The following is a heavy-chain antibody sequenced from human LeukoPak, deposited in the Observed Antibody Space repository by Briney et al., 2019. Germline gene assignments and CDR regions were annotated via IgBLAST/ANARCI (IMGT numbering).Heavy chain of an antibody. CDR3: AKDSSGWFLYTSGMDV. D-gene: IGHD6-19*01. Sequence: GRSLRLSCAASGFTFSSYGMHWVRQAPGKGLEWVAVISYDGSNKYYADSVKGRFTISRDNSKNTLYLQMNSLRAEDTAVYYCAKDSSGWFLYTSGMDVWGKGTTVTVSS. J-gene: IGHJ6*04. V-gene: IGHV3-30*18. CDR2: ISYDGSNK. CDR1: GFTFSSYG.